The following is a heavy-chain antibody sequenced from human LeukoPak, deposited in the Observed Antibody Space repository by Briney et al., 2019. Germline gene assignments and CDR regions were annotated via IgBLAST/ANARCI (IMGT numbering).Heavy chain of an antibody. CDR1: GYTFTSYG. CDR3: ARMYYSSTSCYTRGTGWFDP. V-gene: IGHV1-18*01. J-gene: IGHJ5*02. CDR2: ISAYNGNT. D-gene: IGHD2-2*02. Sequence: ASVKVSCKASGYTFTSYGISWVRRAPGQGLEWMGWISAYNGNTNYAQKLQGRVTMTTDTSTSTAYKELRSLRSDDTAVYYCARMYYSSTSCYTRGTGWFDPWGQGTLVTVSS.